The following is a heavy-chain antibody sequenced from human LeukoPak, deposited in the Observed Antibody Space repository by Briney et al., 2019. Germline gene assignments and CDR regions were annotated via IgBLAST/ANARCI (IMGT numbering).Heavy chain of an antibody. J-gene: IGHJ6*04. Sequence: GRSLTLSCVAYTFTFSTYWMSWVSQAPGNGMEWVANIQPDGTQTDYVDSLKGRFTIARDPATNSLYRQVDRLRAEDTAVYYFARFGVPDGVDVWGEGATVTVSS. D-gene: IGHD3-16*01. CDR1: TFTFSTYW. CDR3: ARFGVPDGVDV. V-gene: IGHV3-7*04. CDR2: IQPDGTQT.